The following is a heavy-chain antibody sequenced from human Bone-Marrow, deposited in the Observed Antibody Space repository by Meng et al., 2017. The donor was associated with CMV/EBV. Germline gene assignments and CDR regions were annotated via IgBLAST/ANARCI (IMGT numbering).Heavy chain of an antibody. CDR2: IYYSGST. V-gene: IGHV4-61*01. CDR1: GGSISSSSYY. CDR3: ARIKISSSSYLFDY. Sequence: GSLRLSCTVSGGSISSSSYYWSWIRQPPGKGLEWIGYIYYSGSTNYNPSLKSRVTISVDTSENQFSLKLTSVTVADTAVYYCARIKISSSSYLFDYWGQGTLVTVSS. J-gene: IGHJ4*02. D-gene: IGHD6-6*01.